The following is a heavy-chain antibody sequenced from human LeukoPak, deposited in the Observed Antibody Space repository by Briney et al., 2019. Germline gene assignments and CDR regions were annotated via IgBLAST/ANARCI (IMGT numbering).Heavy chain of an antibody. V-gene: IGHV3-23*01. J-gene: IGHJ1*01. D-gene: IGHD1-26*01. Sequence: GGSLRLSCAASGFTFTSYSMNWVRQAPGKGLEWVSTISGGGGSTYYADSVKGRFTISRDNSKNTLYLQVNSLRAEDTAVYYCAKEAWELLNPYFQHWGQGTLVTVSS. CDR2: ISGGGGST. CDR3: AKEAWELLNPYFQH. CDR1: GFTFTSYS.